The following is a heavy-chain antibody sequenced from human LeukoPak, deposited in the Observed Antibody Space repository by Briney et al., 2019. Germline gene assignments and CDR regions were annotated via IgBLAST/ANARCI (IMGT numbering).Heavy chain of an antibody. CDR3: AKDGSSSWYLFDY. J-gene: IGHJ4*02. CDR2: ISGSGGST. Sequence: PGGSLRLSCAASGFTFSSYAMSWVRQAPGKGLEWVSAISGSGGSTCYADSVKGRFTISRDNSKNTLYLQMNSLRAEDTAVYYCAKDGSSSWYLFDYWGQGTLVTVSS. D-gene: IGHD6-13*01. CDR1: GFTFSSYA. V-gene: IGHV3-23*01.